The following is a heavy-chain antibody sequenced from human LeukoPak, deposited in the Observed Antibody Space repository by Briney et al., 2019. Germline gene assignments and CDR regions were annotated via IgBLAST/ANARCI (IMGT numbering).Heavy chain of an antibody. J-gene: IGHJ4*02. V-gene: IGHV1-46*01. Sequence: RASVKVSCKASGYTFTSYYMHWVRQAPGQGLEWMGIINPSGGSTSYAQKFQGRVTMTRDTSTSTVYMELSSLRSEDTAVYYCARGARYYYDSSGLVDYWGQGTLVTVSS. CDR3: ARGARYYYDSSGLVDY. CDR1: GYTFTSYY. D-gene: IGHD3-22*01. CDR2: INPSGGST.